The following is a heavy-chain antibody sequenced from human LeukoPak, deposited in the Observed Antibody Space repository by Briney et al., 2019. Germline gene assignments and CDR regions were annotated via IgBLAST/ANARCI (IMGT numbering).Heavy chain of an antibody. CDR3: ARDPDRYGSGSYEFDY. Sequence: GGSLRLSCAASGFTFSSYEMNWVRQAPGKGLEWVSYISSSGSTIYCADSVKGRFTISRDNAKNSLYLQMNSLRAEDTAVYYCARDPDRYGSGSYEFDYWGQGTLVTVSS. J-gene: IGHJ4*02. V-gene: IGHV3-48*03. CDR2: ISSSGSTI. CDR1: GFTFSSYE. D-gene: IGHD3-10*01.